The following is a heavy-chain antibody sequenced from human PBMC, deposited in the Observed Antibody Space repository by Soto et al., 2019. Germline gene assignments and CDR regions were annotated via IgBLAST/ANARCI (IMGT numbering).Heavy chain of an antibody. CDR3: ARVVVMIDAFDI. V-gene: IGHV4-39*01. CDR1: GGSISSSSYY. J-gene: IGHJ3*02. Sequence: PSETLSLTCTVSGGSISSSSYYWGWIRQPPGKGLEWIGSIYYSGSTYYNPSLKSRVTISVDTSKNQFSLKLSSVTAADTAVYYCARVVVMIDAFDIWGQGTMVTVSS. D-gene: IGHD3-22*01. CDR2: IYYSGST.